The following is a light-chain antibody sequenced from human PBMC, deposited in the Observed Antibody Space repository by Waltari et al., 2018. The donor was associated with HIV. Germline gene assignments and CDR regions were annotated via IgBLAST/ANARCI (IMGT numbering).Light chain of an antibody. J-gene: IGLJ2*01. CDR1: SPNIGNND. V-gene: IGLV1-51*01. Sequence: QSVLTQSPSVSAAPGQRVTISCSGSSPNIGNNDVSWCQQLPGRAPKVLIYDNDTRPSGIPDRFSVSKAGTSATLDITGLQTGDEADYYCATWHTSLRAHVVFGGGTKVTVL. CDR2: DND. CDR3: ATWHTSLRAHVV.